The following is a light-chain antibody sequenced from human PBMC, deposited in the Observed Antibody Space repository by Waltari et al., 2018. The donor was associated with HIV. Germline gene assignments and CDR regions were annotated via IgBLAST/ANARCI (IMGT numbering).Light chain of an antibody. J-gene: IGLJ3*02. V-gene: IGLV1-51*01. CDR2: NCD. Sequence: QSAFTPPPSLSASPRPNVTITCTVTHSHFCMNYISWYQQCPGPAPKLLIYNCDKRPSGIPDRFSGSNSGTSATLGITGLQTGDEADYYCGTWDNSLNTGLFGGGTKLTVL. CDR3: GTWDNSLNTGL. CDR1: HSHFCMNY.